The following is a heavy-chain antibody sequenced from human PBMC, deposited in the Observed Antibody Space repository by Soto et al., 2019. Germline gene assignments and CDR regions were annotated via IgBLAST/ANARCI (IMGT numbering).Heavy chain of an antibody. J-gene: IGHJ4*02. V-gene: IGHV4-4*02. D-gene: IGHD2-21*02. Sequence: PSETLSLTCSVSGGSISSRDWWTWVRQAPGKGLEWIGKIYHGGGTNFSPSLRGRVNISIDKSRKFFSLTLNSVTAADTAIYFCATGNVDSLLESWGRGTLVTVYS. CDR1: GGSISSRDW. CDR2: IYHGGGT. CDR3: ATGNVDSLLES.